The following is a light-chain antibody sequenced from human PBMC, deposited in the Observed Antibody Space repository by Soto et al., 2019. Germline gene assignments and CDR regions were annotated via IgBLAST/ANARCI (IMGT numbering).Light chain of an antibody. CDR1: QGISTF. CDR2: ATS. Sequence: DIQMTQSPSSLSASVGDRVTITCRASQGISTFLNWYQQPPGKAPKVLIYATSTLKSGVPSRFSGSGSGTDFTLTISSLQPEDIATYYCQQTKSNPLTFGGGTRVEIK. CDR3: QQTKSNPLT. J-gene: IGKJ4*01. V-gene: IGKV1-39*01.